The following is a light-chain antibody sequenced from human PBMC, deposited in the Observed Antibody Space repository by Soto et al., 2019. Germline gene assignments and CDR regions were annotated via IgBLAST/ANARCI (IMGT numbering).Light chain of an antibody. CDR3: QQYSSTPRT. CDR2: WAS. J-gene: IGKJ1*01. CDR1: QSVFCSSNNRNC. V-gene: IGKV4-1*01. Sequence: DIVTTQSPDSLAVSLGERATINCKSSQSVFCSSNNRNCLAWYQQKPGQPPKLLIYWASTRESGVPDRFSGSGSGTDFTLTISSLQAEAVAVYYCQQYSSTPRTFGQGTKVEIK.